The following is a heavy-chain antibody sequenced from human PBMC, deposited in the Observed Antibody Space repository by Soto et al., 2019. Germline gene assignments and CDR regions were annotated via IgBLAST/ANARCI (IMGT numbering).Heavy chain of an antibody. CDR2: INHLETT. CDR1: GASITFGGYS. J-gene: IGHJ4*02. D-gene: IGHD1-26*01. V-gene: IGHV4-30-2*01. Sequence: PSETLSLTCTVSGASITFGGYSWSWIRQPPGKGLEWIGYINHLETTFYNPSFESRLTLSIDRAKNQFSLKLHSMSPADRAVYFGARGGGSDSFDYWGRGILVTVSS. CDR3: ARGGGSDSFDY.